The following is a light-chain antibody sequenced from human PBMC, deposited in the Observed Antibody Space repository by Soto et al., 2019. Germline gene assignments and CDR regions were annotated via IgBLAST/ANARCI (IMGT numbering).Light chain of an antibody. CDR1: SSNIGNNV. Sequence: QSVLTQPPSASGTTGQRVTISCSGSSSNIGNNVVNWYQQLPGAAPKLLIYSNNQRPSGVTDRFSGSKSGTSASLAISGLQSEDEADYYCSARDDSLSGHVFGTGTKLTVL. CDR3: SARDDSLSGHV. CDR2: SNN. J-gene: IGLJ1*01. V-gene: IGLV1-44*01.